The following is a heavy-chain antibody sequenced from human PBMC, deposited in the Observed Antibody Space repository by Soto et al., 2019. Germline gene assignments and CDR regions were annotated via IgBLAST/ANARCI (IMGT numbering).Heavy chain of an antibody. CDR1: GDSVSSNSAA. CDR2: TYYRSKWYN. D-gene: IGHD6-13*01. Sequence: SQTLSLTCAISGDSVSSNSAAWNWIRQSPSRGLEWLGRTYYRSKWYNDYAVSVKSRITINPDTSKNQFSLQLNSVTPEDTAVYYCARDGRAYSSCWYRDYGMDVWGQGTTVTVSS. J-gene: IGHJ6*02. V-gene: IGHV6-1*01. CDR3: ARDGRAYSSCWYRDYGMDV.